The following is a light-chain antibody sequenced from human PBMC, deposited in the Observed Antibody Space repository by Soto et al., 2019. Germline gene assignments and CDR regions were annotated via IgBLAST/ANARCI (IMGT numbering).Light chain of an antibody. CDR1: QTVSSNY. CDR2: RAS. J-gene: IGKJ1*01. V-gene: IGKV3-20*01. Sequence: EIVLTQSPGTLSLSPGERATLSCRASQTVSSNYLAWFRQKPGQAPRLLIYRASNRATGIPDRFSGSGSGTDFTLTISRLEPEDFAVYYCQQYASSTWTFGQGTKVEIK. CDR3: QQYASSTWT.